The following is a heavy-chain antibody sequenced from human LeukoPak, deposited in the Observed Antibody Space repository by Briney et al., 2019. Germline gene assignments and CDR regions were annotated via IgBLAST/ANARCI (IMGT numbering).Heavy chain of an antibody. D-gene: IGHD6-13*01. CDR3: ARDGLAAAADY. Sequence: PGGSLRLSCAASGLTFSSYGMHWVRQAPGKGLEWVAVISYDGTIRNYADSVKGRFTISRDNSKNTLFLQMNSLRAEDTAVYYCARDGLAAAADYWGQGTLVTVSS. CDR2: ISYDGTIR. CDR1: GLTFSSYG. V-gene: IGHV3-30*03. J-gene: IGHJ4*02.